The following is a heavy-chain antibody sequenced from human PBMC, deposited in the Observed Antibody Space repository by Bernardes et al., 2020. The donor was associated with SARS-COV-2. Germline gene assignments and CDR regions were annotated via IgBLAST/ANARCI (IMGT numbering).Heavy chain of an antibody. CDR3: AGSAWGRDGYIGGLRSWEFGINV. D-gene: IGHD2-21*02. J-gene: IGHJ6*02. CDR1: GGSFSSHY. V-gene: IGHV4-34*01. CDR2: INHSGSS. Sequence: SETLSLTCAVYGGSFSSHYWAWIRQPPGRGLEWVGEINHSGSSTYNPSLKSRVTLSVDTSKMQFSLLLTSVNAADMAVYYCAGSAWGRDGYIGGLRSWEFGINVWGQGTAVFVSS.